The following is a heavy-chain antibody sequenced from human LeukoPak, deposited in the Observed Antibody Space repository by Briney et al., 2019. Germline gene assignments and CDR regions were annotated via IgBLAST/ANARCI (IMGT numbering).Heavy chain of an antibody. CDR1: GFTFSSYW. V-gene: IGHV3-7*01. D-gene: IGHD3-3*01. CDR2: IKQDGSEK. CDR3: ARSEWSGYDFWSGYYPPSDY. Sequence: GSLRLSCAASGFTFSSYWMSWVRQAPGKGLEWVANIKQDGSEKYYVDSVKGRFTISRDNAKNSLYLQMNSLRAEDTAVYYCARSEWSGYDFWSGYYPPSDYWGQGTLVTVSS. J-gene: IGHJ4*02.